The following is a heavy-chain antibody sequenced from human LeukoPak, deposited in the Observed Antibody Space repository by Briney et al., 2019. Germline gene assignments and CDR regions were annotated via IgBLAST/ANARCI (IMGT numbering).Heavy chain of an antibody. V-gene: IGHV3-20*04. D-gene: IGHD1-26*01. Sequence: GGSLRLSCAASGFTFDDYVMSWVRHAPGKGVELVSSVNWSGGSTAYADSVKGRFTISRDNAKNSLYLQMNSLRAEDTALYYCTRGSGSYPDYWGQGTLVTVSS. J-gene: IGHJ4*02. CDR3: TRGSGSYPDY. CDR1: GFTFDDYV. CDR2: VNWSGGST.